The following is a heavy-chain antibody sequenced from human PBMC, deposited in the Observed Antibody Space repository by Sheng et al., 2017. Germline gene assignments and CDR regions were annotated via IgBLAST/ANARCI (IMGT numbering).Heavy chain of an antibody. CDR3: ASILTGYLYYYFYIDV. CDR1: GFTFNRAW. Sequence: QLVESGGGLVKPGGSLRLSCAGSGFTFNRAWMTWVRQAPGKGLEWIGRIKSRNDGGTTDYADFAKGRFIISRDDSKNAAYLEMNSLNSGDSAVYYCASILTGYLYYYFYIDVWGLRDHGRRHL. J-gene: IGHJ6*03. V-gene: IGHV3-15*01. CDR2: IKSRNDGGTT. D-gene: IGHD3-9*01.